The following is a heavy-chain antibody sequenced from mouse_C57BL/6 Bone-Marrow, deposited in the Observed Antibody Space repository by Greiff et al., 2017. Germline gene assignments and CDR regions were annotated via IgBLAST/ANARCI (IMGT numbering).Heavy chain of an antibody. Sequence: VQLQQSGAELVKPGASVKLSCKASGYTFTSYWLHWVKQRPGQGLEWIGMIHPNSGSTTYNEKFTSKATLPVDKSSSQAYMQLSILTSEDSAVYYCAREILRSFDYWGQGTTLTVSS. V-gene: IGHV1-64*01. CDR1: GYTFTSYW. D-gene: IGHD1-1*01. CDR3: AREILRSFDY. CDR2: IHPNSGST. J-gene: IGHJ2*01.